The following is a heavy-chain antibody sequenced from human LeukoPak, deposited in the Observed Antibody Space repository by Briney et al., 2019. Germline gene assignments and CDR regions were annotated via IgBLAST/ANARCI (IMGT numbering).Heavy chain of an antibody. Sequence: PSETLSLTCAVYGGSFSGYYWSWIRQPPGKGLEWIGEINHSGSTNYNPSLKSRVTISVDTSKNQFSLKLSSVTAADTAVYYCARGKGSPWSGYYTYYYYYMDVWGKGTTVTVSS. J-gene: IGHJ6*03. V-gene: IGHV4-34*01. CDR2: INHSGST. CDR3: ARGKGSPWSGYYTYYYYYMDV. CDR1: GGSFSGYY. D-gene: IGHD3-3*01.